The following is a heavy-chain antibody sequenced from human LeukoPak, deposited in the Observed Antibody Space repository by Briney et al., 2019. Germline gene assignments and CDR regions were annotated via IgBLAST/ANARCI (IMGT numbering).Heavy chain of an antibody. CDR1: GGSISSYY. J-gene: IGHJ4*02. V-gene: IGHV4-59*08. D-gene: IGHD3-10*01. CDR3: ARQSILWFGEFDY. CDR2: IYYSGST. Sequence: SETLSLTCTVSGGSISSYYWSWIRQPPGKGLEWIGYIYYSGSTNYNPSLKSRVTISVDTSKNQFSLKLSSVTAADTAVYYCARQSILWFGEFDYWGQGTLVTVSP.